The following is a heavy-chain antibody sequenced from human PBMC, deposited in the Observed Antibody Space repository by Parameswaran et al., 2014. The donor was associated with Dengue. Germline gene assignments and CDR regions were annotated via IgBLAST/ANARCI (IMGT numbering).Heavy chain of an antibody. CDR2: IYSGGST. V-gene: IGHV3-53*01. J-gene: IGHJ4*02. D-gene: IGHD6-19*01. Sequence: ESLKISCAASGFTVSSNYMSWVRQAPGKGLEWVSVIYSGGSTYYADSVKGRFTISRDNSKNTLYLQMNSLRAEDTAVYYCARSRGYSSGWYDYWGQGTLVTVSS. CDR3: ARSRGYSSGWYDY. CDR1: GFTVSSNY.